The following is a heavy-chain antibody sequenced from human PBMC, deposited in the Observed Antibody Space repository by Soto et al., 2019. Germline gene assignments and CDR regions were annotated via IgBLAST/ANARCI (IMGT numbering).Heavy chain of an antibody. D-gene: IGHD6-13*01. CDR3: AKSLRIAAAGPIDY. CDR2: ISGSGDST. CDR1: GSTFSSYA. J-gene: IGHJ4*02. V-gene: IGHV3-23*01. Sequence: GGSLRLSCAASGSTFSSYAMSWVRQAPGKGLEWASVISGSGDSTYYADSVKGRFTISRDNSKNTLYVQMNSLRAEDTAVYYCAKSLRIAAAGPIDYWGQGTLVTVSS.